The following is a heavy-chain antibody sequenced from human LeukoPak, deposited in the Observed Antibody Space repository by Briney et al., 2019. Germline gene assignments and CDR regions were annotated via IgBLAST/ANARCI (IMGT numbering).Heavy chain of an antibody. CDR1: GYTLTSYD. J-gene: IGHJ3*02. Sequence: ASVKVSCKASGYTLTSYDINWVRQTTGQGLEWMGWMNPNSGNTGYAQKFQGRVTMTRNTSISTAYMELSSLRSEDTAVYYCARAAGLWSIYDAFDIWGQGTMVTVSS. V-gene: IGHV1-8*01. CDR3: ARAAGLWSIYDAFDI. D-gene: IGHD5-18*01. CDR2: MNPNSGNT.